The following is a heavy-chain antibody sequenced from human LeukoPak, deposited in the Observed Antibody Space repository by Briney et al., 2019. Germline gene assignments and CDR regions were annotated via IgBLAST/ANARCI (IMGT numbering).Heavy chain of an antibody. CDR3: ARGDPTVTTKQNFDY. CDR2: IWYDGSNK. D-gene: IGHD4-17*01. CDR1: GFSFSNYD. V-gene: IGHV3-33*01. Sequence: PGGSLRLSCAASGFSFSNYDMHWVRQAPGQGLEWVAVIWYDGSNKYYADSVKGRFTISRENSKNTLYLHMNTLRIEDTTVYYCARGDPTVTTKQNFDYWGQGTLVTAS. J-gene: IGHJ4*02.